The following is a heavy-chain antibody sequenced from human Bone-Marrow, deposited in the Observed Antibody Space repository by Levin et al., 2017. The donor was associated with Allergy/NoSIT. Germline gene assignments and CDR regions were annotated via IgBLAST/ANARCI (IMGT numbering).Heavy chain of an antibody. Sequence: PGESLKISCKASGYTFTDYYINWVRQAPGQGLEWMGWINPKSGDTKYAQKFQGRVTVTRDTSISTAYMELSSLRSDDTAVYYCARENGEYSYGVYYNNYGMDVWGQGSTVTVSS. J-gene: IGHJ6*02. CDR2: INPKSGDT. V-gene: IGHV1-2*02. CDR3: ARENGEYSYGVYYNNYGMDV. CDR1: GYTFTDYY. D-gene: IGHD5-18*01.